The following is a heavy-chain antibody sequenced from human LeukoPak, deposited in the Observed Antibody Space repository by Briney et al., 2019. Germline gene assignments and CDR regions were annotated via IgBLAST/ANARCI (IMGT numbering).Heavy chain of an antibody. V-gene: IGHV3-23*01. CDR3: AKDTSYYDILTGHTFDY. J-gene: IGHJ4*02. CDR1: GFTFSSYA. D-gene: IGHD3-9*01. CDR2: ISGSGGST. Sequence: GGSLRLSCAASGFTFSSYAMSWVRQAPGKGLEWVSAISGSGGSTYYADSVKGWFTISRDNSKNTLYLQMNSLRAEDTAVYYCAKDTSYYDILTGHTFDYWGQGTLVTVSS.